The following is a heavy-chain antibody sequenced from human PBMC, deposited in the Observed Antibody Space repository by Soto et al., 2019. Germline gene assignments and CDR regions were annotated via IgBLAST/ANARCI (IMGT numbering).Heavy chain of an antibody. Sequence: ASVKVSCKASGYTFTGYYMHWVRQAPGQGLEWMGWINPNSGGTNYAQKFQGRVTMTRDTSVSTAYMELSRLRSDDTAVYYCARGPVSWNDPEFDYWGQGTLVTVSS. V-gene: IGHV1-2*02. CDR2: INPNSGGT. CDR1: GYTFTGYY. D-gene: IGHD1-1*01. J-gene: IGHJ4*02. CDR3: ARGPVSWNDPEFDY.